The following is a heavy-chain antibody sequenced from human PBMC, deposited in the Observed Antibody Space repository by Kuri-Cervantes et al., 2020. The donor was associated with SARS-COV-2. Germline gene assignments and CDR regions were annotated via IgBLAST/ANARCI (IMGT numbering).Heavy chain of an antibody. CDR1: GYIFTSYW. V-gene: IGHV5-10-1*01. CDR2: IDPSDSYT. J-gene: IGHJ4*02. CDR3: ARGEGAAAGTARHTVDY. Sequence: GGSLRLSCEVSGYIFTSYWVSGVREMPGKGLEWMGRIDPSDSYTNYSPSFQGNVTISAYKYISTAYLQWSSLKASDTAMYYCARGEGAAAGTARHTVDYWGQGTLVTVSS. D-gene: IGHD6-13*01.